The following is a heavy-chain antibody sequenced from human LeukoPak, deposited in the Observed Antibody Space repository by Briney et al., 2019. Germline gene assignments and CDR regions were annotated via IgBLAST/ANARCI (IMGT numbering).Heavy chain of an antibody. J-gene: IGHJ6*02. D-gene: IGHD6-19*01. CDR3: AKVLAVADNYYYYGMDV. V-gene: IGHV3-30-3*01. Sequence: GRSLRLSCAASGFTFSSYAMHWVRQAPGKGLEWVAVISYDGSNKYYADSVKGRFTISRDNSKNTLYLQMNSLRAEDTAVYYCAKVLAVADNYYYYGMDVWGQGTTVTVSS. CDR1: GFTFSSYA. CDR2: ISYDGSNK.